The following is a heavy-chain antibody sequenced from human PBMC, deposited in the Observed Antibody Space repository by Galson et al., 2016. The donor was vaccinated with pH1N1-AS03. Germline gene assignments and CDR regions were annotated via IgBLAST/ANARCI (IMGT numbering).Heavy chain of an antibody. CDR1: RFTFSTYA. CDR3: AKNTGSSWRLLEFFHH. J-gene: IGHJ1*01. D-gene: IGHD1-26*01. V-gene: IGHV3-23*01. Sequence: SLRLSCAVSRFTFSTYAMTWVRQAPGRGLEWVSSISSTGSNTFYADSVMGRFTISRDNSKNTLYVQMNSLRAEDTAIYYCAKNTGSSWRLLEFFHHWGQGTLVTVSS. CDR2: ISSTGSNT.